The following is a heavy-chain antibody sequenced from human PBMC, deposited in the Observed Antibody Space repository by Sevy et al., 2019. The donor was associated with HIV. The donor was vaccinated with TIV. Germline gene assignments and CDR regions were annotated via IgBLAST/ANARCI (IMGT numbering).Heavy chain of an antibody. Sequence: GGSLRLSCSGSGFSFSNSAMNWVRQTPGKGLKYVSAISSDGASTYYTDSVRGRFTISRDNSKNTLYVQMSSLRVEDRAVYYCVKDPDYNFWRGDYGMDVWGQGTTVTVSS. CDR1: GFSFSNSA. CDR2: ISSDGAST. V-gene: IGHV3-64*05. J-gene: IGHJ6*02. D-gene: IGHD3-3*01. CDR3: VKDPDYNFWRGDYGMDV.